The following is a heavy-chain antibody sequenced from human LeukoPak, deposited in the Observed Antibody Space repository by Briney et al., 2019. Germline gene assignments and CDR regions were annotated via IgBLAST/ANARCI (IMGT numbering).Heavy chain of an antibody. V-gene: IGHV3-20*04. J-gene: IGHJ4*02. D-gene: IGHD1/OR15-1a*01. Sequence: PGGSLRLFCAASGFTFDDHGMIWLRQATGKALEWVSGINWSGSRTGYADSLKGRFTISRDNAKNTLYLQMNSLRDEDTALYYCARDLTTSDNWGQGTLVTVSS. CDR2: INWSGSRT. CDR3: ARDLTTSDN. CDR1: GFTFDDHG.